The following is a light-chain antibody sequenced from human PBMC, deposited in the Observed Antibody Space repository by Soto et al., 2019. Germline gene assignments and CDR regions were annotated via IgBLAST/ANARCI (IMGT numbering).Light chain of an antibody. Sequence: IPLTQSPSSLSASVGDRVTITCRASQGISSYLAWYQQKPGKAPKLLIYAASTLQSGVPSRFSGSGSGTDFTLTFSSLQSEDFATYYCLQLNSYPHTFGGGTKLEIK. CDR2: AAS. CDR1: QGISSY. CDR3: LQLNSYPHT. J-gene: IGKJ4*01. V-gene: IGKV1-9*01.